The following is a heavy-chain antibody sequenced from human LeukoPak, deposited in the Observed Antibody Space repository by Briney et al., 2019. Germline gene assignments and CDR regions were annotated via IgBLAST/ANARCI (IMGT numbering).Heavy chain of an antibody. D-gene: IGHD3-3*01. Sequence: SETLSLTCAVYGGSSSGYYWSWIRQPPGKGLEWIGEINHSGSTNYNPSLKSRVTISVDTSKNQFSLKLSSVTAADTAAYYCARVYYDFWSGSKGLDYWGQGTLVTVSS. J-gene: IGHJ4*02. CDR3: ARVYYDFWSGSKGLDY. CDR2: INHSGST. V-gene: IGHV4-34*01. CDR1: GGSSSGYY.